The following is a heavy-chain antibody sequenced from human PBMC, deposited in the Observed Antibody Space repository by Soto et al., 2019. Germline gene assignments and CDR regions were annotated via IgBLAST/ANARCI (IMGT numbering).Heavy chain of an antibody. V-gene: IGHV3-30*03. CDR3: ARGEVRGIIRSYFDY. D-gene: IGHD3-10*01. Sequence: PGRSLRLSCAGSGFTFRWFGMNWVRQAPGKGLEWVARISHDGSNEYYVDSVKGRFTISRDYSKNTLYLQMDSLRAEDTAVYYCARGEVRGIIRSYFDYWGLGTLVTVSS. J-gene: IGHJ4*02. CDR2: ISHDGSNE. CDR1: GFTFRWFG.